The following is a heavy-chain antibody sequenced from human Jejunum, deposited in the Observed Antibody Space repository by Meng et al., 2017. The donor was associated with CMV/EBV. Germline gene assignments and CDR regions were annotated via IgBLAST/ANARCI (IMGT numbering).Heavy chain of an antibody. CDR1: GESVGDNF. Sequence: AVYGESVGDNFSSWIRQPPGKGLEWIGEINHSGGTNYNPSLKSRVTISVDTSKTQFSLKLTSATAADTAVYYCARELVPAVPFDFWGQGTLVTVSS. J-gene: IGHJ4*02. CDR3: ARELVPAVPFDF. V-gene: IGHV4-34*01. CDR2: INHSGGT. D-gene: IGHD2-2*01.